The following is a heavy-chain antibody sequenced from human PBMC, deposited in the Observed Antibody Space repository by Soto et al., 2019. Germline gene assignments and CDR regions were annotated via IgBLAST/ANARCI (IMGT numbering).Heavy chain of an antibody. J-gene: IGHJ6*03. D-gene: IGHD3-3*01. CDR3: SRQASDFWSGKPQYYMDV. CDR2: IRSKPNNYAT. Sequence: EVQLLESGGGLVQPGGSLKLSCAASGFTFSGSAMHWVRQASGKGLEWVGRIRSKPNNYATAYGASVKGRFTISRDDSKNTAYLQMNSLNTEDTAVYYCSRQASDFWSGKPQYYMDVWGKGTTVTVSS. V-gene: IGHV3-73*01. CDR1: GFTFSGSA.